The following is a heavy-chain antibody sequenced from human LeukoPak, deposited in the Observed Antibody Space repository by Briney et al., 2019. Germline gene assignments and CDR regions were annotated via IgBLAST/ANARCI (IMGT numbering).Heavy chain of an antibody. V-gene: IGHV3-7*01. CDR2: IKQDGSEI. D-gene: IGHD5-12*01. J-gene: IGHJ4*02. Sequence: GRSLRLSCAASGFTFSNYWMTWVRQAPGKGPDWVANIKQDGSEISYVDSVKGRFTIARDNAKNSLELQMNSLRDEDTAVYYCARAGGYASSWAYWGQGTLVTVSS. CDR3: ARAGGYASSWAY. CDR1: GFTFSNYW.